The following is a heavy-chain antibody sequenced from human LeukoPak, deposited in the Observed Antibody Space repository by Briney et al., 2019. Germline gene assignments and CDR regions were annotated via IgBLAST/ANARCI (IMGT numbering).Heavy chain of an antibody. J-gene: IGHJ6*03. D-gene: IGHD6-13*01. Sequence: SETLSLTCTVSGGSISSHYWSWIRQPPGKGLEWIGYIYYSGSTNNNPSLKSRVTISVDTSKNQFSLKLSSVTAADTAVYYCASGHSSSWYFQDYYYYYYMDVWGKGTTVTVSS. CDR1: GGSISSHY. CDR2: IYYSGST. CDR3: ASGHSSSWYFQDYYYYYYMDV. V-gene: IGHV4-59*11.